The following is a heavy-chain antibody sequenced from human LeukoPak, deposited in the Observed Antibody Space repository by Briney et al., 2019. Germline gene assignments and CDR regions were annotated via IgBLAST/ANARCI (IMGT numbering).Heavy chain of an antibody. CDR3: ARDERDGYKLGGYFDY. V-gene: IGHV3-53*01. CDR2: IYSGGST. J-gene: IGHJ4*02. CDR1: GFTFSSYG. D-gene: IGHD5-24*01. Sequence: GGSLRLSCAASGFTFSSYGMSWVRQAPGKGLEWVSVIYSGGSTYYADSVKGRFTISRDNSKNTLYLQMNSLRAEDTAVYYCARDERDGYKLGGYFDYWGQGTLVTVSS.